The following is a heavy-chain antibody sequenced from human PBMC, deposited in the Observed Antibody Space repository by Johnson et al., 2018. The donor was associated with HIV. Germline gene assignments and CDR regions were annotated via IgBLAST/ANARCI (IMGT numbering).Heavy chain of an antibody. CDR1: GFTFSSYA. J-gene: IGHJ3*02. D-gene: IGHD3-10*01. V-gene: IGHV3-30-3*01. Sequence: QVRLVESGGGVVQPGRSLRLSCAASGFTFSSYAMHWVRQAPGKGLEWVAVISYDGSNKYYADSVKGRFTISRDNSKNTLYLQMNSLRAEDTAVYYCAREGFWGSGSYYNPDAFDIWGQGTMVTVSS. CDR2: ISYDGSNK. CDR3: AREGFWGSGSYYNPDAFDI.